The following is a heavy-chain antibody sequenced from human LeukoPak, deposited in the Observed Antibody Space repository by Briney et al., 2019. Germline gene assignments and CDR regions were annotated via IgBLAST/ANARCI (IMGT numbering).Heavy chain of an antibody. V-gene: IGHV1-8*01. D-gene: IGHD4-17*01. J-gene: IGHJ4*02. Sequence: ASVKVSCKASGYTFTSYDINWVRQATGQGLEWMAWMNPNSGNTGYAQKFQGRVTMTRNTSISTAYMELSSLRSEDTAVYYCARGLRRNRRYYFDYWGQGTLVTVSS. CDR2: MNPNSGNT. CDR1: GYTFTSYD. CDR3: ARGLRRNRRYYFDY.